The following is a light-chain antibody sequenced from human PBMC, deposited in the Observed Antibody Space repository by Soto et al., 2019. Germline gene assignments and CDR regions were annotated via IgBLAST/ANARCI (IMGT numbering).Light chain of an antibody. Sequence: IVMTQSPATLSVSPGERAILSCRASQNVGTNLAWHQQRPGQAPRLLIYGAYNRATGIPARFSGSGSGTEFTLTISNLESEDFAVYYCQQYNNWPPYTFGQGTKVDIK. CDR1: QNVGTN. V-gene: IGKV3-15*01. CDR3: QQYNNWPPYT. CDR2: GAY. J-gene: IGKJ2*01.